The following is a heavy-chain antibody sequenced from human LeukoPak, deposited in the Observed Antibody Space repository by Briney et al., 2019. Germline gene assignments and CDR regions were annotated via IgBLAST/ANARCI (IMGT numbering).Heavy chain of an antibody. CDR1: GGSISSGDYY. CDR3: ASDWSPSVPAVLYNWFDS. CDR2: IYYSGST. Sequence: PSETLSLTCTVSGGSISSGDYYWSWIRQPPGTGLEWIGYIYYSGSTYYNPSLKSRVTISVDTSKNQFSLKLSSVTAADTAVYYCASDWSPSVPAVLYNWFDSWGQGTLVTVSS. D-gene: IGHD2-2*01. J-gene: IGHJ5*01. V-gene: IGHV4-30-4*08.